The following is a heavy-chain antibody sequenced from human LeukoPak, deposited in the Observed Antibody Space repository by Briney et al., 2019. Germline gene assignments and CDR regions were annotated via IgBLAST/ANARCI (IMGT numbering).Heavy chain of an antibody. CDR3: ARDSRSITGTNWFDP. Sequence: SETLSLTCTVSGGSISSYYWSWIRQPAGKGLERIGRIYTSGSTNYNPSLKSRVTMSVDTSKNQFSLKLSSVTAADTAVYYCARDSRSITGTNWFDPWGQGTLVTVSS. J-gene: IGHJ5*02. D-gene: IGHD1-20*01. V-gene: IGHV4-4*07. CDR2: IYTSGST. CDR1: GGSISSYY.